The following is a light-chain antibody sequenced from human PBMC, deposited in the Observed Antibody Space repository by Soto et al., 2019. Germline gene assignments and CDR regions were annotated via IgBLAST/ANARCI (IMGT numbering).Light chain of an antibody. CDR2: DVN. CDR3: SSFKGTNSFV. V-gene: IGLV2-11*01. CDR1: SSDVGGYNY. Sequence: QSVLTQPRSVSGSPGQSVTISCTGTSSDVGGYNYVSWYQQLPGKAPKLIISDVNKRPSGVPDRFSGSKSGNTASLTVSGLQADDEANYYCSSFKGTNSFVFGTGTKLTVL. J-gene: IGLJ1*01.